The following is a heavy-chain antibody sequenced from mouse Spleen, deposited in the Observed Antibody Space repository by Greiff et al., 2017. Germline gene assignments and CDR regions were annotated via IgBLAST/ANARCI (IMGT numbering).Heavy chain of an antibody. CDR1: GFSLTSYG. Sequence: QVQLKQSGPGLVQPSQSLSITCTVSGFSLTSYGVHWVRQSPGKGLEWLGVIWSGGSTDYNAAFISRLSISKDNSKSQVFFKMNSLQADDTAIYYCARNSGSSGYIAWFAYWGQGTLVTVSA. J-gene: IGHJ3*01. CDR2: IWSGGST. V-gene: IGHV2-2*01. CDR3: ARNSGSSGYIAWFAY. D-gene: IGHD3-1*01.